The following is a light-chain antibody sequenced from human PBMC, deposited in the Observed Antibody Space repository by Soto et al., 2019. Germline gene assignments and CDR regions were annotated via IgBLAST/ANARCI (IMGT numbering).Light chain of an antibody. Sequence: DIQMTQSPSSLSASVGDRVTITCRASQGISSRLAWYKQKPEKAPKXXIYGASSLQSGVPSRFRGSGSGTDFTLTISSRQPEDFATYYCQQYYTYPITFGQGTRLEI. CDR1: QGISSR. V-gene: IGKV1D-16*01. CDR2: GAS. J-gene: IGKJ5*01. CDR3: QQYYTYPIT.